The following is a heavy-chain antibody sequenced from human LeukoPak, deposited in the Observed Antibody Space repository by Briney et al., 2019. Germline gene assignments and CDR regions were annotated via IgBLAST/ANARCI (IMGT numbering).Heavy chain of an antibody. J-gene: IGHJ4*02. CDR1: GFTFSNYS. CDR2: ITSSSTV. V-gene: IGHV3-48*04. Sequence: GGSLRLSCAASGFTFSNYSMNWVRQAPGKGLEWVSYITSSSTVYYAGSVKGRFTISRDNAKNSLFLQMNSLRAEDTAVYYCARGGAWEWELHWGQGTLVTVSS. CDR3: ARGGAWEWELH. D-gene: IGHD1-26*01.